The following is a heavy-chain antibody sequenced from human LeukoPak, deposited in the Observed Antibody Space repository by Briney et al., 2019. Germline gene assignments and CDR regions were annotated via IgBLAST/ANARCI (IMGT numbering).Heavy chain of an antibody. CDR3: ARMIYCSSTSCYRSSAFDI. V-gene: IGHV4-59*01. CDR2: IYYSGST. D-gene: IGHD2-2*02. CDR1: VGSISSYY. Sequence: SETLSLTCTVSVGSISSYYWSWIRQPPGKGLEWIGYIYYSGSTNYNPSLKSRVTISVDTSKNQFSLKLSSVTAADTAVYYCARMIYCSSTSCYRSSAFDIWGQGTMVTVSS. J-gene: IGHJ3*02.